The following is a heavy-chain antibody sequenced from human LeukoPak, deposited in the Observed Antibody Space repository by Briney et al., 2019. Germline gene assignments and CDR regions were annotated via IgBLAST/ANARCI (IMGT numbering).Heavy chain of an antibody. CDR1: GFTFSDYY. CDR2: ISSSGSTI. J-gene: IGHJ3*02. CDR3: ARDRGCGDCYPPANDAFDI. V-gene: IGHV3-11*04. D-gene: IGHD2-21*02. Sequence: GGSPRLSCAASGFTFSDYYMSWIRQAPGKGLEWVSYISSSGSTIYYADSVRGRFTISRDNAKNSLYLQMNSLRAEDTAVYYCARDRGCGDCYPPANDAFDIWGQGTMVTVSS.